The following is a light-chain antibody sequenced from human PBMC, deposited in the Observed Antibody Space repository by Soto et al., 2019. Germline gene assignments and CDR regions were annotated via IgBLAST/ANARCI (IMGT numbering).Light chain of an antibody. J-gene: IGKJ1*01. CDR1: QSISSN. Sequence: EIVMTQSPATLSVSPGERATLSCRASQSISSNLAWYQQKLGQAPRLLIYRASTRATGIPARFSGSGSGTEFTLTISSLQSEDFALYYCHQYENSPQTFGQGTKVEI. CDR3: HQYENSPQT. V-gene: IGKV3-15*01. CDR2: RAS.